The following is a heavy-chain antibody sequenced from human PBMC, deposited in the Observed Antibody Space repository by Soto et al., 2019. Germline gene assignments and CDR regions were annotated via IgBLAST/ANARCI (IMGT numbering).Heavy chain of an antibody. Sequence: PGESLKISCKGSGYSFTSYWISWVRQMPGKGLEWMGRIDPSDSYTNYSPSFQGHVTISADKSISTAYLQWSSLKASDTAMYYCVRMEDPSRPEGALYYYYYGMDVWGQGTTVTVSS. D-gene: IGHD3-16*01. CDR3: VRMEDPSRPEGALYYYYYGMDV. CDR1: GYSFTSYW. J-gene: IGHJ6*02. CDR2: IDPSDSYT. V-gene: IGHV5-10-1*01.